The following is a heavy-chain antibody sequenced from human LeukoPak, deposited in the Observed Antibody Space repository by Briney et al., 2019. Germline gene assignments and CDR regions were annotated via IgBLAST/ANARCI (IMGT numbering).Heavy chain of an antibody. CDR2: INPSGGST. Sequence: ASVKVSCKASGYTFTSYYMHWVRQAPGQGLEWMGIINPSGGSTSYAQKFQGRVTMTRDTSTSTVYMELSSLRSEDTAVYYCARDPDTAMKNYYYYMDVWGKGTTVTVSS. CDR3: ARDPDTAMKNYYYYMDV. J-gene: IGHJ6*03. V-gene: IGHV1-46*01. CDR1: GYTFTSYY. D-gene: IGHD5-18*01.